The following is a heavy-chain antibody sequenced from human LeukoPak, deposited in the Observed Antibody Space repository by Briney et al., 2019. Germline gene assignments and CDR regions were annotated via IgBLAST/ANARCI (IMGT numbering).Heavy chain of an antibody. Sequence: PGGSLRLSCAASGFTFSSYSMNWVRQAPGKGLEWVSSMSSSCSVIYYADSVKGRFTISRDNARNSLYLQMHSLPDEDTAVYYCTSGSPAGDYWGQGPLVSVSS. V-gene: IGHV3-21*01. CDR3: TSGSPAGDY. D-gene: IGHD1-26*01. CDR2: MSSSCSVI. J-gene: IGHJ4*02. CDR1: GFTFSSYS.